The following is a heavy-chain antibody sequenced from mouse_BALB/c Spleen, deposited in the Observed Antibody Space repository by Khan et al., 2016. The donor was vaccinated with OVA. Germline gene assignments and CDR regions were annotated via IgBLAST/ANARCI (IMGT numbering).Heavy chain of an antibody. V-gene: IGHV1-4*01. CDR2: IIPSNDYT. CDR1: GYTFTTYT. Sequence: VKLLESGAELARPGASVKMSCKVSGYTFTTYTIHWVKQRPGRGLEWFGYIIPSNDYTNYNQKFKDRATLTADKSSSTAYMQLSSLTSEDSAVYSCVREGAYYRSDGWFAYWGQGTLVTVSA. D-gene: IGHD2-14*01. CDR3: VREGAYYRSDGWFAY. J-gene: IGHJ3*01.